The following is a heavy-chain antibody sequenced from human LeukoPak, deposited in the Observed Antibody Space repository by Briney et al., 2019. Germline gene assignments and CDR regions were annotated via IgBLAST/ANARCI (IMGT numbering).Heavy chain of an antibody. V-gene: IGHV4-39*07. J-gene: IGHJ4*02. Sequence: KPSETLSLTCNVSGGSIGSSSFYWGWIRQPPGKGLEWIGTFFHSGGITHYNPFLKSRVTISVDTSKNQFSLKLSSVTAADTAVYYCARVCDYWGQGTLVTVSS. CDR2: FFHSGGIT. CDR3: ARVCDY. CDR1: GGSIGSSSFY.